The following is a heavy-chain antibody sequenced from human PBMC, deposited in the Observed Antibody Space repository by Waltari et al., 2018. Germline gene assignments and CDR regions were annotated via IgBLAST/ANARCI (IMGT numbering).Heavy chain of an antibody. CDR1: GGSFSGYY. CDR3: ASPVTPSQGAFDI. CDR2: INHSGST. D-gene: IGHD4-17*01. V-gene: IGHV4-34*01. Sequence: QVQIQQWGAGLLKPSETLSLTCAVYGGSFSGYYWSWIRQPPGKGLEWIGEINHSGSTNYNPSLKVPFTISVYTSKNQFSLKLSPVTAADTAVYYCASPVTPSQGAFDIWGQGTMVTVSS. J-gene: IGHJ3*02.